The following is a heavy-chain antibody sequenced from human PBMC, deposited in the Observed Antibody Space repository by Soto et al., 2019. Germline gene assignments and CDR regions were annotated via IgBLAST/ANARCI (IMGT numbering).Heavy chain of an antibody. CDR2: ISYDGSNK. CDR3: AKEVVPAATYYYGMDV. J-gene: IGHJ6*01. D-gene: IGHD2-2*01. V-gene: IGHV3-30*18. Sequence: QVQLVESGGGVVQPGRSLRLSCAASGFTFSSYGMHWVRQAPGKGLEWVAVISYDGSNKYYADSVKGRFTISRDNSKNTLYLQMNSLRAEDTAVYYCAKEVVPAATYYYGMDVW. CDR1: GFTFSSYG.